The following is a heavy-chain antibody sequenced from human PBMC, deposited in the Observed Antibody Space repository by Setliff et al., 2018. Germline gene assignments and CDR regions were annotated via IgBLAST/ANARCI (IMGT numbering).Heavy chain of an antibody. CDR1: GGSISSSSYY. D-gene: IGHD2-2*01. CDR2: IYYSGST. Sequence: PSETLSLTCTVSGGSISSSSYYWGWIRQPPGKGLEWIGSIYYSGSTYYNPSLKSRVTISVDTSKNQFSLKLSSVTAADTAVYYCARRQLGTMENYWGPGALVTVSS. J-gene: IGHJ4*02. V-gene: IGHV4-39*01. CDR3: ARRQLGTMENY.